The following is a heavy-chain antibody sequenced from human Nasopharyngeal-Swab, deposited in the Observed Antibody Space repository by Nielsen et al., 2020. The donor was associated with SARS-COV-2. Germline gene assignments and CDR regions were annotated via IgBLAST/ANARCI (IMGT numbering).Heavy chain of an antibody. D-gene: IGHD2-2*01. CDR2: INPNSGGT. CDR3: ARSDQQFLFY. Sequence: WVRQAPGQGLEWMGRINPNSGGTNYAQRFQGRVTMTRDTSISTAYMELSRLRSGDTAVYYCARSDQQFLFYWGQGTLVTVSS. V-gene: IGHV1-2*06. J-gene: IGHJ4*02.